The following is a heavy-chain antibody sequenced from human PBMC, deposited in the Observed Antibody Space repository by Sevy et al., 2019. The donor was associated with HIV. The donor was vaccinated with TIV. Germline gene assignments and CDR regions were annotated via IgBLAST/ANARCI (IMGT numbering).Heavy chain of an antibody. CDR3: ARHAMITVTTAHFDY. V-gene: IGHV4-39*01. Sequence: SETLSLSCTVSGDSITSRIDSWGWVRQPPGKRLEWIGTINYNGGTYYDPSLRRRVTMSVDTSKNKFSLRLNSVTAADTAVYYCARHAMITVTTAHFDYWGQGTLVTVSS. CDR1: GDSITSRIDS. CDR2: INYNGGT. D-gene: IGHD4-17*01. J-gene: IGHJ4*02.